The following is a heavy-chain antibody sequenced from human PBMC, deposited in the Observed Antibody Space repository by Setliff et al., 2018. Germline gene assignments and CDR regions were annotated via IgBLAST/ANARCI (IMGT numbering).Heavy chain of an antibody. Sequence: SETLSLTCTVDGASFSNYYWGWVRQPPEERLEWIAEFDHSGTTRYNPSLMGRVTISVDTSKNQFSLRLSSVTAADKAVYYCARDNTIVGATDYWGQGALVTSPQ. V-gene: IGHV4-34*01. CDR3: ARDNTIVGATDY. J-gene: IGHJ4*02. D-gene: IGHD1-26*01. CDR1: GASFSNYY. CDR2: FDHSGTT.